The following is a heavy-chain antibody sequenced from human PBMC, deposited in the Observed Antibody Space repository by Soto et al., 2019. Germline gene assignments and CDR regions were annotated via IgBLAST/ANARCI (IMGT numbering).Heavy chain of an antibody. J-gene: IGHJ1*01. V-gene: IGHV1-46*01. CDR3: ARTNAVVTPLLWDF. CDR2: INPISGSA. CDR1: GYTSTNFY. D-gene: IGHD3-16*01. Sequence: VASVKVSCKASGYTSTNFYMHWVRQTHGQGFEWMGVINPISGSADYALTFQGRITMTRDTSTSTVFMELRSLRSDDTAVYFCARTNAVVTPLLWDFWGQGTHVTVSA.